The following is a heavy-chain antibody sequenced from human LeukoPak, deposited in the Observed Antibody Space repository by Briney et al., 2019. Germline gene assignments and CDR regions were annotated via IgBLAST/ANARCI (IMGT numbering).Heavy chain of an antibody. Sequence: GGSLRLSCAASGFTVSSNYMSWVRQAPGKGLEWVSVIYSGGSTYYADSVKGRFTISRDNSKNTLYLQMNSLRAEDTAVYYCASLGSGSPYYYGMDVWGQGTTVTVSS. CDR2: IYSGGST. CDR1: GFTVSSNY. J-gene: IGHJ6*02. V-gene: IGHV3-66*01. CDR3: ASLGSGSPYYYGMDV. D-gene: IGHD3-10*01.